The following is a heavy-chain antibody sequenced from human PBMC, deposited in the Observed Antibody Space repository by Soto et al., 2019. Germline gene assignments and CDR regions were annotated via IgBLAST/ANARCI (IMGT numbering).Heavy chain of an antibody. V-gene: IGHV1-3*01. CDR1: GYTFSNYA. CDR2: IDAANGNT. J-gene: IGHJ5*02. Sequence: ASVKVSCKASGYTFSNYAIHWVRQAPGQRLEWMGWIDAANGNTKYSQKFQGRVTIARDTSASTAYMEVSSLTSEDTAVYYPARRRTMVFPKDYFDPGGEGTLIT. CDR3: ARRRTMVFPKDYFDP. D-gene: IGHD3-10*01.